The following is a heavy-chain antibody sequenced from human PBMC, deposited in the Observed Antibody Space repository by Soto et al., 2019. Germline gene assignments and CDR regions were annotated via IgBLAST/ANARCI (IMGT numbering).Heavy chain of an antibody. J-gene: IGHJ4*02. D-gene: IGHD5-18*01. Sequence: SVTVSCKASVYTLTGYYMHWVRPATGQGLEWMGGIIPIFGAANYAQKFQGRVTITTDESTSTAYMELSSLRSEDTAVYYCARASHGYSYGYFDYWGQGTLVTVSS. CDR3: ARASHGYSYGYFDY. CDR2: IIPIFGAA. CDR1: VYTLTGYY. V-gene: IGHV1-69*05.